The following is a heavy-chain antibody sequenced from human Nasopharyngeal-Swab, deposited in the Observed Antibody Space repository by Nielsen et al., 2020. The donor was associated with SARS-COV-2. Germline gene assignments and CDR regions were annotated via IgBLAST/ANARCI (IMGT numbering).Heavy chain of an antibody. Sequence: WVRQAPGQGLEWMGIINPSGGSTSYAQKFQGRVTMTRDTSTSTVYMELSSLRSEDTAVYYCAREDYYDSSGYPPYYYYGMDVGGQGTTVTVSS. D-gene: IGHD3-22*01. CDR3: AREDYYDSSGYPPYYYYGMDV. CDR2: INPSGGST. V-gene: IGHV1-46*01. J-gene: IGHJ6*02.